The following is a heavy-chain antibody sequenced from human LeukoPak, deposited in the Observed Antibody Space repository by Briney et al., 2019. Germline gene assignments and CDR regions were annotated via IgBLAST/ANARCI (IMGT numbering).Heavy chain of an antibody. V-gene: IGHV4-61*02. D-gene: IGHD1-26*01. CDR1: GGSISSGSYY. CDR2: IYTSGST. Sequence: SETLSLTCTVSGGSISSGSYYWSWIRQPAGKGLEWIGRIYTSGSTNYNPSLKSRVTISVDTSKNQFSLKLSSVTAADTAVYYCAREGGYDYYYYMDVWGKGTTVTVSS. CDR3: AREGGYDYYYYMDV. J-gene: IGHJ6*03.